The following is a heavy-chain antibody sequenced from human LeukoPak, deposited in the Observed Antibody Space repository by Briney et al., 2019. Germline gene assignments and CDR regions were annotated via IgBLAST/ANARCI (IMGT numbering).Heavy chain of an antibody. CDR2: INPSGGST. J-gene: IGHJ6*03. D-gene: IGHD3-9*01. CDR3: ARGRYYDILTGYFDYYYYMDV. CDR1: GYTFTSYY. V-gene: IGHV1-46*01. Sequence: GASVKVSCKASGYTFTSYYMHWVRQAPGQGLEWMGIINPSGGSTSYAQKFQGRVTMTRDMSTSTVYMELSSLRSEDTAVYYCARGRYYDILTGYFDYYYYMDVWGKGTTVTISS.